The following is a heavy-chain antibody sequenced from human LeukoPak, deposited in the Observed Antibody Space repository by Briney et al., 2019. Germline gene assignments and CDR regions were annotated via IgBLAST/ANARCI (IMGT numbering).Heavy chain of an antibody. CDR3: ARDPPDGYCSGGSCRNYYYYMDV. CDR2: ISGSGART. Sequence: GGSLRLSCVASGFTFSNYGMTWVRQAPGKGLEWVSTISGSGARTYYADSVKGRFTISRDNSNNTLYLQMGSLGAEDMAVYYCARDPPDGYCSGGSCRNYYYYMDVWGKGTTVTISS. V-gene: IGHV3-23*01. J-gene: IGHJ6*03. D-gene: IGHD2-15*01. CDR1: GFTFSNYG.